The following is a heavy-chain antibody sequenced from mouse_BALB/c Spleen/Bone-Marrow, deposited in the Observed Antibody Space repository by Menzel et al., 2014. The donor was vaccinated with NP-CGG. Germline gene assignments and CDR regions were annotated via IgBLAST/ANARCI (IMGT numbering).Heavy chain of an antibody. Sequence: VHLQQSGAELMKPGASVKISCKATGYTFNSYWIEWVKQRPGHGLEWIGEILPGSGSTNYNEKFKGKATFTTDTSSNTAYMQLSSLTSEDSAVYYCARGGYGYLFAYWGQGTLVTVSA. D-gene: IGHD2-2*01. CDR1: GYTFNSYW. V-gene: IGHV1-9*01. J-gene: IGHJ3*01. CDR2: ILPGSGST. CDR3: ARGGYGYLFAY.